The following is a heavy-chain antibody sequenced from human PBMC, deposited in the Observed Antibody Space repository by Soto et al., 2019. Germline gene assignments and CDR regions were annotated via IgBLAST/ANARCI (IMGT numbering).Heavy chain of an antibody. CDR1: GGSISSGGYY. Sequence: QVQLQESGPGLVKPSQTLSLTCTVSGGSISSGGYYWSWVRQHPGKGLEWIGYIYYSGSTYYNPSLKSRVTISVDTSKNQFSRKLSSVTAAVTAVYYCARVAVVTAIPYYFDYWGQGTLVTVSS. D-gene: IGHD2-21*02. CDR3: ARVAVVTAIPYYFDY. J-gene: IGHJ4*02. CDR2: IYYSGST. V-gene: IGHV4-31*03.